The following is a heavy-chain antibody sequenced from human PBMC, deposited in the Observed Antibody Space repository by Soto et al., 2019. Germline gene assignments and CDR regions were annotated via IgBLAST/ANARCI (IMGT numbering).Heavy chain of an antibody. J-gene: IGHJ6*02. Sequence: PSETLSLTCTVSGGSISSGGYYWSWIRQHAGKGLEWIGYIYYSGSTYYSPSLKSRVTISVDTSKNQFSLKLSSVTAADTAVYYCARGEVVAVSLVDYYYYGMDVWGQGTTVTVSS. CDR1: GGSISSGGYY. D-gene: IGHD2-15*01. CDR2: IYYSGST. V-gene: IGHV4-31*03. CDR3: ARGEVVAVSLVDYYYYGMDV.